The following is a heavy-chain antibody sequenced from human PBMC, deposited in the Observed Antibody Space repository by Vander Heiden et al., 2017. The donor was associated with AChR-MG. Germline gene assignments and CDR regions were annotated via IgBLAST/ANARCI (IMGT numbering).Heavy chain of an antibody. CDR3: ARGNGYSYGYVY. CDR1: GGSSSGYY. Sequence: QVQLQQWGAGLLKPSETLSLTCAVYGGSSSGYYWSWVRQPPGKGLELIGEINHSGGTNYDPSLKSRVTISVDTSKSQFSLKLSSVTAADTAVYYCARGNGYSYGYVYWGQGTLVTVSS. CDR2: INHSGGT. D-gene: IGHD5-18*01. V-gene: IGHV4-34*01. J-gene: IGHJ4*02.